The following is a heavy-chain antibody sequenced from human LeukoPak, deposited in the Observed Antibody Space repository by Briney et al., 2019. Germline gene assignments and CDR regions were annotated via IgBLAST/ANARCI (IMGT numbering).Heavy chain of an antibody. D-gene: IGHD2-2*03. CDR1: GYTFTGYY. V-gene: IGHV1-2*02. Sequence: ASVKVSCKASGYTFTGYYMHWVRQTPGQGLEWRGWINPNSGGTNYAQKFKGRVTMTRDKSISTAYMELSRLRSDDTAVYYCARDSGGWIIYNWFDPWGQGTLVTVSS. J-gene: IGHJ5*02. CDR2: INPNSGGT. CDR3: ARDSGGWIIYNWFDP.